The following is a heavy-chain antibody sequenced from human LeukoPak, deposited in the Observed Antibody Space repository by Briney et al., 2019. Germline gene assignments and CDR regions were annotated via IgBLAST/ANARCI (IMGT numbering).Heavy chain of an antibody. J-gene: IGHJ6*03. CDR2: ISSSSSYI. CDR1: GFTFSSYS. Sequence: GGALRLSCAASGFTFSSYSMNWVRQAPGEGLEWVSSISSSSSYIYYADSVKGRFTISRDNAKNSLFLQMNSLRAEDTAVYYCARAHWAGGLGYQYMDVWGKGTTVTISS. D-gene: IGHD2-2*01. CDR3: ARAHWAGGLGYQYMDV. V-gene: IGHV3-21*01.